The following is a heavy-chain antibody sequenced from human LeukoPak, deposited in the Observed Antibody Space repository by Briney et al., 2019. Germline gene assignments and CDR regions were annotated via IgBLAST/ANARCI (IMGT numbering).Heavy chain of an antibody. CDR2: INHSGST. CDR3: ARYVPFRIVVPKGGMDV. CDR1: GGSFSGYY. V-gene: IGHV4-34*01. Sequence: SETLSLTCAVYGGSFSGYYWSWIRQPPGKGLEWSGEINHSGSTNYNRSLKCRVTISVGPSKNQFSLKLSSVTAADTAVYYCARYVPFRIVVPKGGMDVWGQGTTVTVSS. J-gene: IGHJ6*02. D-gene: IGHD2-15*01.